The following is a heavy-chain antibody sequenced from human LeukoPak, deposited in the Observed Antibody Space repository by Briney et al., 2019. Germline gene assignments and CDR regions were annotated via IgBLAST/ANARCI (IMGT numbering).Heavy chain of an antibody. CDR3: ANGGGAATGRSVHWFAP. CDR2: ISGSGGST. V-gene: IGHV3-23*01. J-gene: IGHJ5*02. D-gene: IGHD3-16*01. CDR1: GFTFSSYA. Sequence: PGGSLRLFCAASGFTFSSYAMSWVRQAPGKGLEWVSAISGSGGSTYYADSVKGRFTISRDNSKNTLYLQMNSLRAEDTAVYYCANGGGAATGRSVHWFAPWGQGTLVTVSS.